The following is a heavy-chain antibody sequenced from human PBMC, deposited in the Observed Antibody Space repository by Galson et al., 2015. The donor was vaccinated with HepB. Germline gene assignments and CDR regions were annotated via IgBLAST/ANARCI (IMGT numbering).Heavy chain of an antibody. Sequence: SLRLSCAVYGFTFSDYAMNWVRQAPGKGLEWVSCISSSSTYIYYADSVKGRFTISRDNAKNSLYLQMNSLRAEDTAVYYCAKDFVGFTKDYWGQGTLVTVSS. V-gene: IGHV3-21*01. CDR2: ISSSSTYI. J-gene: IGHJ4*02. CDR3: AKDFVGFTKDY. D-gene: IGHD3-22*01. CDR1: GFTFSDYA.